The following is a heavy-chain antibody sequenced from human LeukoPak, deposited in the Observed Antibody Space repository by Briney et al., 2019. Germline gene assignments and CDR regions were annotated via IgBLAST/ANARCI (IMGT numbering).Heavy chain of an antibody. CDR3: ARGTPSSSGWLYYGMDV. D-gene: IGHD6-19*01. CDR1: GFTFSSYG. J-gene: IGHJ6*02. V-gene: IGHV3-30*02. Sequence: GGSLRLSCAASGFTFSSYGMHWVRQAPGKGLEWVAFIRYDGSNKYYADSVKGRFTISRDNAKNTLYLQMNSLRAEDTAVYYCARGTPSSSGWLYYGMDVWGQGTTVTVSS. CDR2: IRYDGSNK.